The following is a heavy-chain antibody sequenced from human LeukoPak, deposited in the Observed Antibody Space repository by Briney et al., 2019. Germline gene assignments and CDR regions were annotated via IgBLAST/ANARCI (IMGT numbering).Heavy chain of an antibody. Sequence: SETLSLTCTVSGGSISSGAYYWSWIRQHPGKGLEWIGYIYYSGSTYYNPSLKSRVTISLDTSKNQFSLKLSSVTAADTAVYYCATRAWGGYSSWGQGTLVTVSS. CDR1: GGSISSGAYY. D-gene: IGHD5-18*01. CDR3: ATRAWGGYSS. J-gene: IGHJ5*02. CDR2: IYYSGST. V-gene: IGHV4-31*03.